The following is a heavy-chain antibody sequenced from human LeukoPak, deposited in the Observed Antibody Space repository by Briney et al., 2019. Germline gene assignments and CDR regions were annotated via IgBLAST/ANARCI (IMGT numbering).Heavy chain of an antibody. CDR2: IKSDGSST. J-gene: IGHJ4*02. CDR1: EFTFSRYS. Sequence: GGSLRLSCEASEFTFSRYSMNWVRQAPGKGLVWVSGIKSDGSSTSYVDSVKGRFTISRDNAKNTLDLQMNGLRAEDTAVYYCARGGYGAHMGWGQGTLVTVSS. D-gene: IGHD4-17*01. CDR3: ARGGYGAHMG. V-gene: IGHV3-74*01.